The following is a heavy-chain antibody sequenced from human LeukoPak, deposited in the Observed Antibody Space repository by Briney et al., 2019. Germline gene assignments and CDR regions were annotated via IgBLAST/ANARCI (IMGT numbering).Heavy chain of an antibody. Sequence: ASVKVSCNASGYTFTGCYMHWGRQPPAQGLEWMGWINPNSGGTNYAKQFQERVTMTRDTSISTAYMELLRLRSDDTAVYYCARASQLVRKPDGTGFKSFDPWGQGTLVTVSS. CDR1: GYTFTGCY. CDR2: INPNSGGT. CDR3: ARASQLVRKPDGTGFKSFDP. J-gene: IGHJ5*02. D-gene: IGHD6-13*01. V-gene: IGHV1-2*02.